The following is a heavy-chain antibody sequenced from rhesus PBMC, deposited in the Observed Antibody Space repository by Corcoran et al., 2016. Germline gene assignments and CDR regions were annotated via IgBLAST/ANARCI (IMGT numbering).Heavy chain of an antibody. CDR1: GGSIAGNY. Sequence: QVQLQESGPGLVKPSETLSLTCAVSGGSIAGNYWSWFRQPPGKGLEWIGRLSDDGSTNYHPFLESRVTISPDTSRNQFSLKLSSVTAADTAVYYCASGGPNSPYWGQGVLVIVSS. J-gene: IGHJ4*01. CDR2: LSDDGST. D-gene: IGHD1-44*01. CDR3: ASGGPNSPY. V-gene: IGHV4-173*01.